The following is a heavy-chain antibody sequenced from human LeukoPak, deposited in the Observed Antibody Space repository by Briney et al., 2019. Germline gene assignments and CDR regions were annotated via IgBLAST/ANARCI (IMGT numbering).Heavy chain of an antibody. CDR3: ARVCSTRTAFWRNYYYYYMDV. CDR1: GYTFTSYY. V-gene: IGHV1-46*01. CDR2: INPSGGST. J-gene: IGHJ6*03. D-gene: IGHD3-3*01. Sequence: ASVKVSCKASGYTFTSYYMHWVRQAPGQGLERMGIINPSGGSTSYAQKFQGRVTMTRDMSTGTVYMELSSLRSEDTAVYYCARVCSTRTAFWRNYYYYYMDVWGKGTTVTVSS.